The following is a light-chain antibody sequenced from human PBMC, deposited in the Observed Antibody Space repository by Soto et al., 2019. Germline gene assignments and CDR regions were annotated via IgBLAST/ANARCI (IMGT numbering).Light chain of an antibody. V-gene: IGKV1-5*01. J-gene: IGKJ1*01. CDR2: DAS. CDR1: QTISTW. Sequence: DNQLTQSPSSISASVGDRVTITCRASQTISTWMAWYQQKPGKAPKLLVYDASTLQSGVASRFSGSGSGTEFTLIISGLQPDDSATYYCQQYTNTNNPWMFGQGTKVDIK. CDR3: QQYTNTNNPWM.